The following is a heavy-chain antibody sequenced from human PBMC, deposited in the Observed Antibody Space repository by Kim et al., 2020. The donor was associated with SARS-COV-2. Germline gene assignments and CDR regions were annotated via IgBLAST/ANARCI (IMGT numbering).Heavy chain of an antibody. J-gene: IGHJ2*01. Sequence: GGSLRLSCAASGFTFNNNYMNWVRQAPGKGLEWFSFIYSDGSAYYADSVKGRFTISTVNSKNTLYLQMNSLRAEDTAIYYCARNRYFDLWGRGTLVTVSS. CDR1: GFTFNNNY. CDR2: IYSDGSA. CDR3: ARNRYFDL. V-gene: IGHV3-66*02.